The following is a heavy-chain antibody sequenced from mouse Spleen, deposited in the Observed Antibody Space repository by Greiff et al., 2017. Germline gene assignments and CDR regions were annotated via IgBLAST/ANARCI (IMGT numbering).Heavy chain of an antibody. D-gene: IGHD1-1*01. CDR1: GFSLTSYG. CDR2: IWSDGST. Sequence: QVQLQQSGPGLVAPSQSLSITCTVSGFSLTSYGVHWVRQPPGKGLEWLVVIWSDGSTTYNSALKSRLSISKDNSKSQVFLKMNSLQTDDTAMYYCARDYYGSSYDWYFDVWGAGTTVTVSS. CDR3: ARDYYGSSYDWYFDV. J-gene: IGHJ1*01. V-gene: IGHV2-6*02.